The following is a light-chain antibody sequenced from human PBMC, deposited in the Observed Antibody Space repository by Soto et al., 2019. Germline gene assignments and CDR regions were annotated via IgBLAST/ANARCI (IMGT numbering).Light chain of an antibody. CDR3: QQSYGTPLT. CDR2: AAS. CDR1: QSINNY. J-gene: IGKJ4*01. V-gene: IGKV1-39*01. Sequence: DMEMTQSPSSLSASVGDRVTITCRASQSINNYLNWYQHKPGKVPKLLIYAASSLQSGVPTRFSGSGSGIDFTLTINSLQPEDFATYYCQQSYGTPLTFGGGTKIEIK.